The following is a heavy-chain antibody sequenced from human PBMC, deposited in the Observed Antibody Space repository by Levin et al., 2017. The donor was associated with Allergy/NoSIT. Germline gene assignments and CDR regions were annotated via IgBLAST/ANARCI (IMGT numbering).Heavy chain of an antibody. CDR3: ARDKGIAVAGGFDY. CDR2: INWKGGRT. J-gene: IGHJ4*02. Sequence: PGESLKISCAASGFTFDDYGMNWVRQAPGKGLEWVSGINWKGGRTGYADSVKGRFTISRDNAKNSLYLQMNSLRAEDTALYYCARDKGIAVAGGFDYSGQGTLVTVSS. V-gene: IGHV3-20*04. CDR1: GFTFDDYG. D-gene: IGHD6-19*01.